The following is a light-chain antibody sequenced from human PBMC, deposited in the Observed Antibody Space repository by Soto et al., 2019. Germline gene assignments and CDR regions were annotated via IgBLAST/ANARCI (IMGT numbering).Light chain of an antibody. CDR3: QTWGTGIVL. CDR1: SGHSSYT. J-gene: IGLJ2*01. CDR2: LNSDGSH. V-gene: IGLV4-69*01. Sequence: QSVLTKSPSASASLGASVKLTCTLSSGHSSYTIAWHQQQPEKGPRYLMKLNSDGSHSKGDGIPDRFSGSSSGAERYLTISSLQSEDEADYYCQTWGTGIVLFGGGTKLTVL.